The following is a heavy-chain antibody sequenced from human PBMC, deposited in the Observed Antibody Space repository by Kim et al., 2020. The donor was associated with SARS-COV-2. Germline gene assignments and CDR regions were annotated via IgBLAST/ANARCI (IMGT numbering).Heavy chain of an antibody. CDR1: GGSISASYYY. CDR2: IYYTGST. Sequence: SETLSLTCTVSGGSISASYYYWGWIRQPPGKGLEWIGSIYYTGSTNYNPSLKSRVTISLDTSKNQFSLKLTSVTAADTAVYYCARRGDYLGQGTLVTVSS. V-gene: IGHV4-39*01. CDR3: ARRGDY. J-gene: IGHJ4*02.